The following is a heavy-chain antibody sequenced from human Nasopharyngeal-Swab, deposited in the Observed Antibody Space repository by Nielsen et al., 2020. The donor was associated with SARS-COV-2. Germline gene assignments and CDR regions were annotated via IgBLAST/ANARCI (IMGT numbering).Heavy chain of an antibody. D-gene: IGHD1-26*01. V-gene: IGHV3-30*03. CDR1: GFTFSSYG. J-gene: IGHJ5*02. CDR2: ISYDGSNK. CDR3: ARGGMVGATTYGWFDP. Sequence: GESLKISCAASGFTFSSYGMHWVRQVPGKGLECVAVISYDGSNKYHADSVRGRFTISRDDSENTLYLQMNSLRPEDTAVYYCARGGMVGATTYGWFDPWGQGTLVTVSS.